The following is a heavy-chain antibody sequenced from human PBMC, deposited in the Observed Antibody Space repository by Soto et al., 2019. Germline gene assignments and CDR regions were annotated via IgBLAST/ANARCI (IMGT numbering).Heavy chain of an antibody. Sequence: GASVKVSCKASGGTFSSYAISWVRQAPGQGLEWMGGIIPIFGTANYAQKFQGRVTITADESTSTAYMELSSLRSEDTAVYYCAGGVVPAASHDYYYYYGMDVWRQGTTVTVSS. J-gene: IGHJ6*02. D-gene: IGHD2-2*01. CDR2: IIPIFGTA. CDR1: GGTFSSYA. CDR3: AGGVVPAASHDYYYYYGMDV. V-gene: IGHV1-69*13.